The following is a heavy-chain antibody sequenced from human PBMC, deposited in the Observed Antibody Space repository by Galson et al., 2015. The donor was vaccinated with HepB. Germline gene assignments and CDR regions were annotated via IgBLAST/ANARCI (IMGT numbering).Heavy chain of an antibody. CDR1: GYTFTGYY. J-gene: IGHJ4*02. Sequence: SVKVSCKASGYTFTGYYMHWVRQAPGQGLEWMGRINPNSGGTNYAQKFQGRVTMTRDTSISTAYMELSRLRSDDTAMYYCARARRYSSSWFDYWGQGTLVTVSS. CDR2: INPNSGGT. D-gene: IGHD6-13*01. CDR3: ARARRYSSSWFDY. V-gene: IGHV1-2*06.